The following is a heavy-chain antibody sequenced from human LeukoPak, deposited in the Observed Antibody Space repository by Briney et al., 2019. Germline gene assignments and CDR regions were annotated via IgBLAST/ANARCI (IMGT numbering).Heavy chain of an antibody. CDR3: AKVYSSGWYSPTFDY. J-gene: IGHJ4*02. Sequence: GGSLRLSCAASGFTFSYYAMSWVRQAPGKGLEWVSGISGNGGSTYYADSVKGRFTISRDTSKNTLYLQMNSLRVEDTAVYYCAKVYSSGWYSPTFDYWGQGTLVTVSS. D-gene: IGHD6-19*01. CDR1: GFTFSYYA. CDR2: ISGNGGST. V-gene: IGHV3-23*01.